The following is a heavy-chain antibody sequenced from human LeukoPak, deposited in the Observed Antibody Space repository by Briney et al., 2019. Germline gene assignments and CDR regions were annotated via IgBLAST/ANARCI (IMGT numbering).Heavy chain of an antibody. CDR3: ARESSSIAANWFDP. CDR1: GFTFSSAW. D-gene: IGHD6-13*01. Sequence: GGSLRLSCAASGFTFSSAWMSWVRQAPGKGLEWVGRIKSKIDGGTTDYAAPVKGRFTISRDDSKNTLYLQMNSLRAEDTAVYYCARESSSIAANWFDPWGQGTLVTVSS. V-gene: IGHV3-15*01. CDR2: IKSKIDGGTT. J-gene: IGHJ5*02.